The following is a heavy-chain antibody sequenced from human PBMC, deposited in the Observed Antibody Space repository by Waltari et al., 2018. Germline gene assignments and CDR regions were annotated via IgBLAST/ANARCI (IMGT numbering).Heavy chain of an antibody. V-gene: IGHV4-34*01. CDR2: INHSGSI. CDR1: GGPFSDYY. J-gene: IGHJ6*03. Sequence: QVQPQQWGAGLLKPSETLSLTCAVYGGPFSDYYWSWVRQPPGKGLEWIGEINHSGSINYNPSLKSRVTISVDTSKNQFSLKLSSVTAADTAVYYCVLQTLHYNMDVWGKGTTVTISS. CDR3: VLQTLHYNMDV.